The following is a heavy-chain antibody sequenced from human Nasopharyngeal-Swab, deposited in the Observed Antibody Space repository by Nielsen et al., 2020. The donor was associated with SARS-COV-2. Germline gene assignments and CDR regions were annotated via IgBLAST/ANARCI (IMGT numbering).Heavy chain of an antibody. CDR1: GYKFTSYW. V-gene: IGHV5-51*01. J-gene: IGHJ4*02. D-gene: IGHD1-26*01. CDR2: IYPPDSDT. Sequence: GESLKISCKSSGYKFTSYWNGWVRQMPGKGLEWMGIIYPPDSDTRYSPSFQGQVTISADKSISTAYLQWPSLKASDTAMYYCAKPPTVGAAIDYWGQGTLVIVSS. CDR3: AKPPTVGAAIDY.